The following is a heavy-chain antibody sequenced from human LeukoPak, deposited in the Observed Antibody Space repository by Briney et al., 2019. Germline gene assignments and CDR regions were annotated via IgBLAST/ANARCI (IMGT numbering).Heavy chain of an antibody. V-gene: IGHV3-74*01. CDR1: GFTFSTYW. J-gene: IGHJ4*02. Sequence: GGSLRLSCEASGFTFSTYWMHWVRQAPGKGLDWVSRIKTDGSSTNYADSVRGRFTIFRDNAKKTLYLQMNGLRVEDTAVYYCLRGGSGSSYGEFDSWGQGTLVTVSS. CDR3: LRGGSGSSYGEFDS. CDR2: IKTDGSST. D-gene: IGHD1-26*01.